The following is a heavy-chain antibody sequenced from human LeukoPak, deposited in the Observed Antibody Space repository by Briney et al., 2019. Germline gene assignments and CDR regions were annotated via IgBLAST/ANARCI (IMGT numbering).Heavy chain of an antibody. Sequence: GGSLRLSCAASGFTFSSYWISWVRQAPGKGLEWVANIKQDGSEKYYVDSVKGRFTISRDNAKNSLYLQMNSLRAEDTAVYYCARVEYLTCFDYWGQGTLVTVSS. D-gene: IGHD4/OR15-4a*01. CDR1: GFTFSSYW. CDR3: ARVEYLTCFDY. V-gene: IGHV3-7*01. CDR2: IKQDGSEK. J-gene: IGHJ4*02.